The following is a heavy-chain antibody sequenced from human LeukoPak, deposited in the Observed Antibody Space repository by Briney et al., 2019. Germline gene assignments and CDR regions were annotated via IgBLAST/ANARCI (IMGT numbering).Heavy chain of an antibody. CDR3: ARAPRHTNSWYYFDY. J-gene: IGHJ4*02. V-gene: IGHV4-31*02. CDR1: GGSISSGDYY. CDR2: IYYSGDT. Sequence: SQTLSLTCTVSGGSISSGDYYWSWIRQHPGKGLEWIGYIYYSGDTYYNPSLKSRVTISMDTSGNQFPLKLSSVTAADTAVYYCARAPRHTNSWYYFDYWGQGTLVSVPS. D-gene: IGHD2-2*01.